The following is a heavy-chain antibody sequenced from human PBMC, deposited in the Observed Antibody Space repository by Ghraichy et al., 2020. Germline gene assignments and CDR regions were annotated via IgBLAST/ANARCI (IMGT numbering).Heavy chain of an antibody. Sequence: SETLSLTCTVSGGSISSSSYYWGWIRQPPGKGLEWIGNIYYSGSTYYNPSLKSRVTISVDTSKNQFSLKLSSVTAADTAVYYCARRLIGFFDYWGQGTLVTVSS. J-gene: IGHJ4*02. V-gene: IGHV4-39*01. CDR2: IYYSGST. D-gene: IGHD2-15*01. CDR3: ARRLIGFFDY. CDR1: GGSISSSSYY.